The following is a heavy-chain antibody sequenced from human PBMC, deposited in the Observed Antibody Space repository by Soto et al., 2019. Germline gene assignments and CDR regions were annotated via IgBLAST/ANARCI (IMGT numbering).Heavy chain of an antibody. CDR2: VSGSGGST. CDR3: ARRGPGTYFAY. CDR1: GFTFSSYA. Sequence: HPGGSLRLSCAASGFTFSSYAMRWVRQAPGKGLEWVSAVSGSGGSTYYADSVKGRFTISRDNSKNTLYLQMNSLRAEDTAVYYCARRGPGTYFAYWGQGTLVTVSS. D-gene: IGHD6-13*01. V-gene: IGHV3-23*01. J-gene: IGHJ4*02.